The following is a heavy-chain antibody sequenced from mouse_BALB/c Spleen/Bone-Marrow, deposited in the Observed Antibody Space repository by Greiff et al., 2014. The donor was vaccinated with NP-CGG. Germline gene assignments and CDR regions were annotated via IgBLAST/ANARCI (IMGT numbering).Heavy chain of an antibody. CDR2: ILPGSGST. V-gene: IGHV1-9*01. D-gene: IGHD1-1*01. CDR1: GYTFSSYW. CDR3: ARHYYGSSHFAY. J-gene: IGHJ3*01. Sequence: QVQLKQSGAELMKPGASAKISCKATGYTFSSYWIEWVKQRPGHGLEWIGEILPGSGSTNYNEKFKGKATFTADTSSNTAYMQLSSLTSEDYAVYYCARHYYGSSHFAYWGQGTLVTVSA.